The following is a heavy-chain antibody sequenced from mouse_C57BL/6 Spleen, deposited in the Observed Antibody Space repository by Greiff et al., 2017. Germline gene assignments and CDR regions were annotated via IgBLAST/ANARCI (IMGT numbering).Heavy chain of an antibody. CDR3: ARGDYYDYGPFAY. CDR2: FHPYNDDT. CDR1: GYTFTTYP. D-gene: IGHD2-4*01. J-gene: IGHJ3*01. V-gene: IGHV1-47*01. Sequence: VHLVESGAELVKPGASVKMSCKASGYTFTTYPIEWMKQNHGKSLEWIGNFHPYNDDTKYNEKFKGKATLTVEKSSSTVYLELSRLTSDDSAVYYCARGDYYDYGPFAYWGQGTLVTVSA.